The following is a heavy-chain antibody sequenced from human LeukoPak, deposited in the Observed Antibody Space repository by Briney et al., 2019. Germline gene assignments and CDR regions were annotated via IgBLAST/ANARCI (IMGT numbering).Heavy chain of an antibody. V-gene: IGHV3-23*01. J-gene: IGHJ4*02. Sequence: PGGSLRLSCAASGFTFSSYAMSWVRQAPGKGLEWVSAISGSGGSTYYADSVKGRFTISRDNSKNTLYLQMNSLRAEDTAVYYCANSETGSRIPNDYWGQGTLVTVSS. D-gene: IGHD3-9*01. CDR2: ISGSGGST. CDR1: GFTFSSYA. CDR3: ANSETGSRIPNDY.